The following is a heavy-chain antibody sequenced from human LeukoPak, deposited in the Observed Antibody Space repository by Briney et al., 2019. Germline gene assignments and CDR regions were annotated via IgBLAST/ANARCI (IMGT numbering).Heavy chain of an antibody. J-gene: IGHJ4*02. CDR2: IYPGDSDT. CDR1: GYSFSSYW. V-gene: IGHV5-51*01. D-gene: IGHD1-1*01. Sequence: GESLKISCKGSGYSFSSYWIGWLGRMPGKGLDCMGIIYPGDSDTRYSPSFQGQATISADKSISTAYRQWSRLKASETAMYYCARHETGQYFDYWGQGTLVTVSS. CDR3: ARHETGQYFDY.